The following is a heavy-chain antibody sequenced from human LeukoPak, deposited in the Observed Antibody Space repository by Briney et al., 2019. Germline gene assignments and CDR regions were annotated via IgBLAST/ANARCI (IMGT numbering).Heavy chain of an antibody. CDR2: ISSSGSTI. CDR1: GFTFSSYE. Sequence: GGSLRLSCAASGFTFSSYEMNWVRQAPGKGLEWVSYISSSGSTIYYADSVKGRFTISRDNAKNSLYLQMNSLRAEDTAVYYCARDGLWGESYRRAFDIWGQGTMVTVSS. J-gene: IGHJ3*02. D-gene: IGHD1-26*01. V-gene: IGHV3-48*03. CDR3: ARDGLWGESYRRAFDI.